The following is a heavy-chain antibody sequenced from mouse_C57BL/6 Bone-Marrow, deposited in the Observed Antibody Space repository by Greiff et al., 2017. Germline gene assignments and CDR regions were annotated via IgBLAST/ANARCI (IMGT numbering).Heavy chain of an antibody. CDR3: ARSGLRYPAWFAY. V-gene: IGHV1-64*01. Sequence: QVQLQQPGAELVKPGASVKLSCKASGYTFTSYWMHWVKQRPGQGLEWIGMIHPNSGSTNYNEKFKNKATLTVDKYSSTAYMQLSSLTSEDSAVYYCARSGLRYPAWFAYWGQGTLVTVSA. D-gene: IGHD1-1*01. CDR2: IHPNSGST. CDR1: GYTFTSYW. J-gene: IGHJ3*01.